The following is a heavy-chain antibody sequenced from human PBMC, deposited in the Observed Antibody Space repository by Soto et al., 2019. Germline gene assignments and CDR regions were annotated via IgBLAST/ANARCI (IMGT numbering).Heavy chain of an antibody. D-gene: IGHD4-17*01. V-gene: IGHV3-30*18. CDR1: GFTFSSYG. CDR2: ISYDGSNK. Sequence: QVQLVESGGGVVQPGRSLRLSCAASGFTFSSYGMHWVRQAPGKGLEWVEVISYDGSNKYYADSVKGRVTISRDNSKNALYLQMNSLRAEDTAVYYCAKERNGDGYFDYWGQGTLVTVSS. CDR3: AKERNGDGYFDY. J-gene: IGHJ4*02.